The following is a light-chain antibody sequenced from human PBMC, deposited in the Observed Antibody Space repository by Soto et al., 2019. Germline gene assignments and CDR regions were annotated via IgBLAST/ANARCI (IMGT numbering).Light chain of an antibody. CDR3: QSYDSSLSVWV. J-gene: IGLJ3*02. CDR2: GNS. CDR1: SSNIGAGYD. Sequence: QSVLPQPPSVSGAPGQRVTISCTGSSSNIGAGYDVHWYQQLPGTAPKLLIYGNSNRPSGVPDRLSGSKSGTSASLAITGLQAEDEADYYCQSYDSSLSVWVFGGGTQLTVL. V-gene: IGLV1-40*01.